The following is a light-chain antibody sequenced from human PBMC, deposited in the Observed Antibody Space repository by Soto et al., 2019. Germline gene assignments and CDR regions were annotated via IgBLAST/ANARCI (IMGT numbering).Light chain of an antibody. CDR1: QSVSSN. CDR3: QQYNNWPPYT. Sequence: EIVMTQSPATLSVSPVERATLSCRASQSVSSNLAWYQQKPGQAPRLLIYGASTRATGIPARFSGSGSGTEFTLTISSLQSEDFEVYYCQQYNNWPPYTFGQGPKLEIK. V-gene: IGKV3-15*01. CDR2: GAS. J-gene: IGKJ2*01.